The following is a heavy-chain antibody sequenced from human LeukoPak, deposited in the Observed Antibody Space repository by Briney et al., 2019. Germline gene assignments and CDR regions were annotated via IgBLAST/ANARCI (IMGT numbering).Heavy chain of an antibody. J-gene: IGHJ4*02. Sequence: GGSLRLSCVASGFTFSTYWMSWVRQAPGKGLERVGTISPDGSDKYYVDSVKGRFTVSRDNAKNTLDLQMDSLRAEDTAVYYCANLQRGTNYWGQGTLVTVSS. V-gene: IGHV3-7*01. CDR2: ISPDGSDK. CDR1: GFTFSTYW. D-gene: IGHD4-11*01. CDR3: ANLQRGTNY.